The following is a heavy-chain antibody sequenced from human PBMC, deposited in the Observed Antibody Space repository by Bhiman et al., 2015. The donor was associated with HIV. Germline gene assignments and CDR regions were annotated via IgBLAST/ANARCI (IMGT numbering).Heavy chain of an antibody. Sequence: QVQLVESGGGVVQPGRSLRLSCAASGFTFSSFGMHWVRQAPGKGLEWVAVISYDGNNKYYADSVKGRFTISRENSKNTLYLQMNGLRADDTAVYYCARGPWWLLHYYLDYWGQGTLVTVSS. CDR3: ARGPWWLLHYYLDY. CDR2: ISYDGNNK. CDR1: GFTFSSFG. D-gene: IGHD2-15*01. J-gene: IGHJ4*02. V-gene: IGHV3-30*03.